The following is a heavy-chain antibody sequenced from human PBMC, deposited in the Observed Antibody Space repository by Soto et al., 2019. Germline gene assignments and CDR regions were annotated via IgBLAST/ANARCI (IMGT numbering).Heavy chain of an antibody. CDR1: GFTFSSYW. CDR2: VNQDGSEK. V-gene: IGHV3-7*01. J-gene: IGHJ4*02. CDR3: ARGRPVPY. Sequence: EVQLVESGGGLVQPGGSLSLSCAASGFTFSSYWMSWVRQAPGKGLEWVANVNQDGSEKFYVDSVKGRFTISRDNAMNSKYLQMNSLRAEDTAVYYCARGRPVPYWGQGTLVTVSS. D-gene: IGHD3-10*01.